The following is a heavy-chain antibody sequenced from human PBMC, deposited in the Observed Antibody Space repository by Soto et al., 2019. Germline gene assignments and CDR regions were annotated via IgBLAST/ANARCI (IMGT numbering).Heavy chain of an antibody. CDR1: GFVVSDNY. D-gene: IGHD3-10*01. Sequence: EVRLVETGGGLIQPGGSLRLSCAASGFVVSDNYLSWVRQPPGKGLEWVSIIYSNGDSYYPDSVRGRFTISRDTSKNILFLQLNSLTAEDTAVYFCAKALQFYGSGTPFDYWGQGTLVTVSS. CDR3: AKALQFYGSGTPFDY. V-gene: IGHV3-53*02. J-gene: IGHJ4*02. CDR2: IYSNGDS.